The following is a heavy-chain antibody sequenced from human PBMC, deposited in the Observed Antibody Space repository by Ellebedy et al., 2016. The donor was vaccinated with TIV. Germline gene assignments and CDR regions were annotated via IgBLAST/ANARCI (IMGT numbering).Heavy chain of an antibody. D-gene: IGHD3-22*01. CDR2: ISGSGGST. Sequence: GESLKISCAASGFTFSSYGMHWVRQAPGKGLEWVSAISGSGGSTYYADSVKGRFTISRDNSKNTLYLQMNSLRAEDTAVYYCAKVIRDSSGYFDYWGQGTLVTVSS. CDR1: GFTFSSYG. CDR3: AKVIRDSSGYFDY. V-gene: IGHV3-23*01. J-gene: IGHJ4*02.